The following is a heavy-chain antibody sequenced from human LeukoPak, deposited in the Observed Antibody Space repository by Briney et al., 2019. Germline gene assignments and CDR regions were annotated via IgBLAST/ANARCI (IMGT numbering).Heavy chain of an antibody. CDR1: GFTFSSYG. D-gene: IGHD6-19*01. V-gene: IGHV3-33*08. J-gene: IGHJ4*02. CDR3: ARDHGSSGWYDY. Sequence: GGSLRLSCAASGFTFSSYGMHWVRQAPGKGLEWVAVIWYDGSNKYYADSVKGRFTISRDNSKNTLYLQMNSLRAEDTAVYYCARDHGSSGWYDYWGQGTLVTVSS. CDR2: IWYDGSNK.